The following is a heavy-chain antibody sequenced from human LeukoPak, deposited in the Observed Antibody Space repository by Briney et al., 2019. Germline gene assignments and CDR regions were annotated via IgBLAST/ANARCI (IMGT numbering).Heavy chain of an antibody. D-gene: IGHD1-26*01. CDR3: ATGMYSGSYFGLFDY. CDR1: GFTFSSYA. Sequence: GGSLRLSCAASGFTFSSYAMHWVRQAPGKGLEWVAVISYDGSNKYYADSVKGRFTISRDNSKNTLYLQMNSLRAEDRAVYYCATGMYSGSYFGLFDYWGQGTLVTVSS. CDR2: ISYDGSNK. J-gene: IGHJ4*02. V-gene: IGHV3-30-3*01.